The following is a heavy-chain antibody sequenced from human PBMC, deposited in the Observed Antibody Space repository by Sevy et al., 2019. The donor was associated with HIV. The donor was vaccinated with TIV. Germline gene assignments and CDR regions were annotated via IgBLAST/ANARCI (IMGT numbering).Heavy chain of an antibody. D-gene: IGHD3-22*01. CDR3: KTASDYYDSSGYQISTYYYYMDV. J-gene: IGHJ6*03. CDR2: IKSKTDGGTT. CDR1: GFTFSNAW. V-gene: IGHV3-15*01. Sequence: GGSLRLSCAASGFTFSNAWMSWVRQAPGKGLEWVGRIKSKTDGGTTDYAAPVKGRFTISRDDSKNTLYLQMNSLKTEDTAVYYCKTASDYYDSSGYQISTYYYYMDVWGKGTTVTVSS.